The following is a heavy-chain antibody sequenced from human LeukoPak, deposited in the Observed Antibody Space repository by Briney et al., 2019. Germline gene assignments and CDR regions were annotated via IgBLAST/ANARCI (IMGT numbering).Heavy chain of an antibody. CDR3: ARVHGGAIDY. V-gene: IGHV4-38-2*02. Sequence: PSETLSLTCTVSGYSISSGYYWGWIRQPPGKGLEWIGSIYHSGSTYYNPSLKSRVTISVDTSKNQFSLKLSSVTAADTAVYYCARVHGGAIDYWGQGTLVTVSS. CDR1: GYSISSGYY. J-gene: IGHJ4*02. CDR2: IYHSGST. D-gene: IGHD3-10*01.